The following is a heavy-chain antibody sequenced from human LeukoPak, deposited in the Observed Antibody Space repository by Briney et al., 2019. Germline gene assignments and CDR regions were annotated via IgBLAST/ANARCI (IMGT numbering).Heavy chain of an antibody. CDR1: GGSVTYTNYY. Sequence: PSETLSLTCTVSGGSVTYTNYYWGWIRQPPGKGLQWIGVIYYNGKTYYNPSLKSRVTVAVDTSKNQFSLKLSSVTAADTAVYYCARGRSGFDIWGQGTMVTVSS. J-gene: IGHJ3*02. CDR3: ARGRSGFDI. V-gene: IGHV4-39*01. CDR2: IYYNGKT. D-gene: IGHD1-14*01.